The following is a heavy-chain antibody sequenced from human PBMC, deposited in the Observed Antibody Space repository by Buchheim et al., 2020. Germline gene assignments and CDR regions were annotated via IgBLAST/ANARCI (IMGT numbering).Heavy chain of an antibody. CDR2: ISTDGSNT. J-gene: IGHJ4*02. Sequence: QVQMVESGGGVVQPGTSLRLSCAASGFTFSSCDMHWVRQAPGKGLEWVAVISTDGSNTYYADSVKGRFTISRDNSKNTLYLQMNSLRAEDTAVYYCARSNNWYTEIEDYWGQGT. CDR1: GFTFSSCD. V-gene: IGHV3-30*01. D-gene: IGHD1-14*01. CDR3: ARSNNWYTEIEDY.